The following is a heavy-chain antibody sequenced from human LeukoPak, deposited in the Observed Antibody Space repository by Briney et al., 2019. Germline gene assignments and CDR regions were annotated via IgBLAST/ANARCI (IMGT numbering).Heavy chain of an antibody. D-gene: IGHD1-26*01. V-gene: IGHV1-2*02. CDR3: ARSPRWELLRDYFDY. Sequence: VASVKVSCKASGYTFASYYLHWVRQAPGQGLEWMGWINPNSGGTNYAQKFQGRVTMTRDTSISTAYMELSRLRSDDTAVYYCARSPRWELLRDYFDYWGQGTLVTVSS. CDR1: GYTFASYY. J-gene: IGHJ4*02. CDR2: INPNSGGT.